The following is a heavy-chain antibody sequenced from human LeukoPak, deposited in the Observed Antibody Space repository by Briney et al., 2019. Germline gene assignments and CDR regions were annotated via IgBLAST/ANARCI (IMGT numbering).Heavy chain of an antibody. D-gene: IGHD5-18*01. CDR3: ARESGYSYNRGYLDS. CDR1: GLTSSYYA. Sequence: PGRSLRLSCAASGLTSSYYAMHWVRQAPGRGLEWVAVISYDGRDQTYADSVSGRFIISRDDSNKTLYLQLHSLRPDDTAIYYCARESGYSYNRGYLDSWGQGTLVTVSS. V-gene: IGHV3-30*03. CDR2: ISYDGRDQ. J-gene: IGHJ4*02.